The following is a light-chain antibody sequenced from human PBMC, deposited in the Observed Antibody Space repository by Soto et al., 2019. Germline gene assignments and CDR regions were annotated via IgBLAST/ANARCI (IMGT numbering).Light chain of an antibody. CDR2: KAS. J-gene: IGKJ1*01. CDR1: QTISSW. V-gene: IGKV1-5*03. CDR3: QHYNSSPEA. Sequence: DIQMTQSPATLSGSVGARVTITCRASQTISSWLVWYQQKPGQAPKLLIYKASTLKSGVPSRFRGSGSGTEFTLTISSLKPDDFATYYCQHYNSSPEAFGQGTKVDIK.